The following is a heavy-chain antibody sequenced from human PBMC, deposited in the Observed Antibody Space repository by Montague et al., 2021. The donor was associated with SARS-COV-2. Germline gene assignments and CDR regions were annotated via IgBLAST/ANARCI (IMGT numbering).Heavy chain of an antibody. CDR3: ARHYGPTLPAVY. CDR2: ISDSGST. D-gene: IGHD4-17*01. Sequence: SETLSLTCTVSGGSISSFYWSWFRQPPGKGLEWIGYISDSGSTNYNPSLTSRVTMSVDTSKDQFSLKVNSVTAADTAVYYCARHYGPTLPAVYWGQGTLVTVSS. V-gene: IGHV4-59*08. J-gene: IGHJ4*02. CDR1: GGSISSFY.